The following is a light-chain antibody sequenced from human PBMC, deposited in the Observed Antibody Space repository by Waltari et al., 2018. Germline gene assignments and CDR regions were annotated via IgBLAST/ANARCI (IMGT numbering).Light chain of an antibody. CDR1: SNDIGDYNY. CDR2: DVT. V-gene: IGLV2-14*03. J-gene: IGLJ3*02. CDR3: TSFSTISTSL. Sequence: QSALTQPASVSGSPGQSITLSCTGTSNDIGDYNYVSWYQHQSGKAPKLMIYDVTECPSGVSNRYAGSKYDNTASLTISWLQADDEADYYCTSFSTISTSLFGGGTKVTVL.